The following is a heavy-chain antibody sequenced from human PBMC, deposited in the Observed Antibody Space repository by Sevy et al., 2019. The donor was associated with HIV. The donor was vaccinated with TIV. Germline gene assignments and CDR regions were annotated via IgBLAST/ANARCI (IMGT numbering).Heavy chain of an antibody. CDR2: IKQDGSEK. J-gene: IGHJ4*02. Sequence: GGSLRLSCAASGFTFSNYWMSWVRQAPGKGLEWVANIKQDGSEKYYVDSMKGRFTISRDNAKNSLYLQMNSLRAEDTAVYYCARDGWYCSSTSCYTPFDYWGQGTLVTVSS. V-gene: IGHV3-7*03. CDR1: GFTFSNYW. CDR3: ARDGWYCSSTSCYTPFDY. D-gene: IGHD2-2*02.